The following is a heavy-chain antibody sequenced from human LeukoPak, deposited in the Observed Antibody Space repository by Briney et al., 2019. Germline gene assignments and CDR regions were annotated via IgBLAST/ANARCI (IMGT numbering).Heavy chain of an antibody. Sequence: GGSLRLSCAASGFIFANYAMSWVRQTPGKGLEWVSVISGSGGSTYYADSVKGRFTISRDNSKNTLYLQMNSLRAEDTAVYYCAKDYVWGSYRFDYWGQGTLVAVSS. V-gene: IGHV3-23*01. CDR3: AKDYVWGSYRFDY. J-gene: IGHJ4*02. CDR1: GFIFANYA. D-gene: IGHD3-16*02. CDR2: ISGSGGST.